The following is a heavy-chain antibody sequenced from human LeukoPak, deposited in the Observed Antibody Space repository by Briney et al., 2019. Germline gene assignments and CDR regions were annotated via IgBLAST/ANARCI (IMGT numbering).Heavy chain of an antibody. CDR1: GFTFSNYG. J-gene: IGHJ6*03. CDR3: AKPGGDIWSAYYSYMDV. Sequence: PGRSLRLSCEASGFTFSNYGLHWVRQPPAKGLAGVALIFYDGSSKNYADSVKGRFAISRDNSKNTLYLQMNSPRAEDTAVYYCAKPGGDIWSAYYSYMDVWGKGPTVFVS. CDR2: IFYDGSSK. V-gene: IGHV3-33*06. D-gene: IGHD3-3*01.